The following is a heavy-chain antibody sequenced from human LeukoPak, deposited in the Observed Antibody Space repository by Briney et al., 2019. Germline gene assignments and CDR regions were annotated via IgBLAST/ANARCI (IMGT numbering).Heavy chain of an antibody. CDR2: IYYSGST. V-gene: IGHV4-30-4*01. Sequence: SETLSLTCTVSGGSISSGHYYWSWIRQPPGKGLEWIGYIYYSGSTYYNPSLKSRVTISVDTSKNQFSLKLSSVTAADTAVYYCARVPEWDDAFDIWGQGTMVTVSS. CDR1: GGSISSGHYY. J-gene: IGHJ3*02. D-gene: IGHD1-26*01. CDR3: ARVPEWDDAFDI.